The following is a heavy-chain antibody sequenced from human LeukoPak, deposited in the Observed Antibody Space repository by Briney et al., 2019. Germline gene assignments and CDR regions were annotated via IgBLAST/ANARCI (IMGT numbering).Heavy chain of an antibody. V-gene: IGHV3-74*01. CDR1: GFTFSRYW. CDR2: INSDGSST. J-gene: IGHJ3*02. Sequence: GGSLRLSCAASGFTFSRYWMHWVRQAPGKGLVRVSRINSDGSSTINADSVKGRFTVSRDNAKNTLYLQMNSLRVEDTAVYFCARGGSPPEALGDAFDIWGQGTMVTVSS. CDR3: ARGGSPPEALGDAFDI. D-gene: IGHD1-26*01.